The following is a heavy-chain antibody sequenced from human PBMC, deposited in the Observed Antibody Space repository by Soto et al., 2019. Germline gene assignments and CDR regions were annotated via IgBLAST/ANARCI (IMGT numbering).Heavy chain of an antibody. V-gene: IGHV4-61*01. CDR1: GGSVSSGNYY. D-gene: IGHD2-15*01. CDR2: IYYTGST. CDR3: ASALYCSGGSCSFDP. Sequence: QVQLQESGPGLVKPSETLSLTCTVSGGSVSSGNYYWSWIRQPPGKGLEWIGFIYYTGSTRYNPSLKSRVTISMDTSKNQFSLKLTSVTAADTAVYYCASALYCSGGSCSFDPWGQGTLVTVSS. J-gene: IGHJ5*02.